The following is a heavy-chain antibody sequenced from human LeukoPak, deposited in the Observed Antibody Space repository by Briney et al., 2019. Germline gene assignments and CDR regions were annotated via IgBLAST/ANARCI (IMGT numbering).Heavy chain of an antibody. Sequence: PSETLSLTCAVYGGSFSVYYWSWIRQSPGKGLEWIGEINHSGSTNYNPSLKSRVTISVDTSKNQFSLKLSSVTAADTAVYYCARGLSNSRRTLLGLDYWGQGTLVTVSS. D-gene: IGHD3-16*01. CDR2: INHSGST. J-gene: IGHJ4*02. CDR3: ARGLSNSRRTLLGLDY. CDR1: GGSFSVYY. V-gene: IGHV4-34*01.